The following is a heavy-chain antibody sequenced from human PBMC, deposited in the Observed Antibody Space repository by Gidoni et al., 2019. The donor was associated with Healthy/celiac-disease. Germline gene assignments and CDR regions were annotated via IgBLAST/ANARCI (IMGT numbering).Heavy chain of an antibody. V-gene: IGHV1-69*01. J-gene: IGHJ4*02. CDR3: ASTPNYYGSGSYSPSTYYFDY. CDR1: RGTFRSYA. CDR2: IIPILGTA. Sequence: QVQLVQSGAEVKKPGSSVKVSCKASRGTFRSYAFPWVRQAPGQGLEWMGGIIPILGTANFAQKFQGRGTITADESTSTAYMELSSLRSEDTAVYYCASTPNYYGSGSYSPSTYYFDYWGQGTLVTVSS. D-gene: IGHD3-10*01.